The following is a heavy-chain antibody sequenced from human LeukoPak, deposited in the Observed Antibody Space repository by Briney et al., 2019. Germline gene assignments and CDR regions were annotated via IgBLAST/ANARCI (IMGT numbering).Heavy chain of an antibody. J-gene: IGHJ2*01. V-gene: IGHV4-61*01. D-gene: IGHD7-27*01. CDR2: IFHSGST. Sequence: PSETLSLTCSVSRGSVSSGSYYRSWIRQPPGKGLEWIGYIFHSGSTNYNPSLKSRVTISLDTSKNQFSLKLSSVTAADTAVYYCARSGELGIVSWYFYLWGRGTLVTVSS. CDR3: ARSGELGIVSWYFYL. CDR1: RGSVSSGSYY.